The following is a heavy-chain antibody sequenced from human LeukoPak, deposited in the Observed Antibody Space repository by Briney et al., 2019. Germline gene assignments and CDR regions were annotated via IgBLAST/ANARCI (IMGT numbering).Heavy chain of an antibody. V-gene: IGHV3-21*01. D-gene: IGHD3-16*01. CDR3: ARDLVGSWFGY. CDR2: ISSSSSYI. Sequence: GGSLRLSCAASGFTFSSYAMSWVRQAPGKGLEWVSCISSSSSYIYYADSVKGRFTISRDNAKNSLYLQMNSLRAEDTAVYYCARDLVGSWFGYWGQGTLVTVSS. J-gene: IGHJ4*02. CDR1: GFTFSSYA.